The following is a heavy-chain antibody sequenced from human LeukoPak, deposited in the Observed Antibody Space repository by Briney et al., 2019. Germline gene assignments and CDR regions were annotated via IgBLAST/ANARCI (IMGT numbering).Heavy chain of an antibody. CDR2: INPNSGGT. CDR3: ARAGGNIAARPGGYYMDV. CDR1: GFTFTAYY. Sequence: ASVKVSCKASGFTFTAYYMHWVRQAPGQGLEWMGWINPNSGGTNYAQKFQGRVAMTRDTSISTAYMELSRLRSEDTAVYYCARAGGNIAARPGGYYMDVWGKGTTVTVSS. V-gene: IGHV1-2*02. D-gene: IGHD6-6*01. J-gene: IGHJ6*03.